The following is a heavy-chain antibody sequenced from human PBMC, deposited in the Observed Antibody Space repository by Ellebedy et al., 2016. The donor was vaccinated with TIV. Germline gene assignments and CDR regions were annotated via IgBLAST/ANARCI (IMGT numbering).Heavy chain of an antibody. CDR3: ARDYSKYYYDSSGYAEYYYYGMDV. J-gene: IGHJ6*02. D-gene: IGHD3-22*01. CDR2: IWYDGSNK. Sequence: PGGSLRLSCAASGFTFSSYGMHWVRQAPGKGLEWVAVIWYDGSNKYYADSVKGRFTISRDNSKNTLYLQMNSLRAEDTAVYYCARDYSKYYYDSSGYAEYYYYGMDVWGQGTTVTVSS. CDR1: GFTFSSYG. V-gene: IGHV3-33*01.